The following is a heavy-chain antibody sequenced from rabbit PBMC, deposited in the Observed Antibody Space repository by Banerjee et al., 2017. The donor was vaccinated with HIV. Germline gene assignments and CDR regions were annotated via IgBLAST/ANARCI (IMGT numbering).Heavy chain of an antibody. J-gene: IGHJ4*01. CDR1: GFSFSNKYV. D-gene: IGHD1-1*01. CDR2: INTSSGNT. Sequence: QEQLEEYGGGLVKPEGSLTLTCKASGFSFSNKYVMCWVRQAPGKGLEWIAFINTSSGNTVYSSWAKGLFTISKSSSTSVTLQMTCLTAADTATYFCARDLACDIGWNFGLWGQGTLVTVS. CDR3: ARDLACDIGWNFGL. V-gene: IGHV1S45*01.